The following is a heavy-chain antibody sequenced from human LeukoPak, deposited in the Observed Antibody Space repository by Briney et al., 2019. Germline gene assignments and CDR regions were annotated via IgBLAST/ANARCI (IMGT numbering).Heavy chain of an antibody. J-gene: IGHJ4*02. D-gene: IGHD3-10*01. Sequence: GSLRLSCAASGFTFSSYAMSWIRQPPGKGLEWIGYIYYSGSTNYNPSLKSRVTISVDTSKNQFSLKLSSVTAADTAVYYCARERENSFGEGYWGQGTLVTVSS. CDR3: ARERENSFGEGY. CDR1: GFTFSSYA. V-gene: IGHV4-59*12. CDR2: IYYSGST.